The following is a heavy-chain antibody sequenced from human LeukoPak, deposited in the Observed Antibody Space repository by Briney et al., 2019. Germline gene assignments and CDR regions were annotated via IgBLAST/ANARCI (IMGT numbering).Heavy chain of an antibody. Sequence: GGSLRLSCAASGFTCSSYSMNWVRQAPGKGLEWVSSISSSSSYIYYADSVKGRFTISRDNAKNSLYLQMNSLRAEDTAVYYCARALGLRGTPFDYWGQGTLVTVSS. CDR2: ISSSSSYI. CDR1: GFTCSSYS. V-gene: IGHV3-21*01. D-gene: IGHD4-17*01. CDR3: ARALGLRGTPFDY. J-gene: IGHJ4*02.